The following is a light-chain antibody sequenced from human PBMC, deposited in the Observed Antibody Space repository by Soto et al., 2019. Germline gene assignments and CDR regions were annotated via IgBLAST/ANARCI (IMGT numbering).Light chain of an antibody. V-gene: IGKV1-39*01. Sequence: DIHMTQSPSSLSASVGYSFTITCRASQSINWYLNWYQQKPGKAPNVLIYAASTLQGGVPSRLSGSGSGTDFTLTISSLQPDDFPTYFCQQYQNYSTCGQGTRLEIK. CDR3: QQYQNYST. J-gene: IGKJ5*01. CDR2: AAS. CDR1: QSINWY.